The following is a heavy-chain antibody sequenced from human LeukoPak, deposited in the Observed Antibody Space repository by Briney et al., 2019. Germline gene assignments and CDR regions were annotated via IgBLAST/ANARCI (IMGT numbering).Heavy chain of an antibody. Sequence: SETLSLTCTVSGGSISSSSYYWGWIRQPPGKGLEWIGSIYYSGSTYYNPSLKSRLTISVDTSKNQFSLKLSSVTAADTAVYYCARDREKWEPVTRKYSHYMDVWGKGTTVTVSS. CDR2: IYYSGST. D-gene: IGHD1-26*01. J-gene: IGHJ6*03. V-gene: IGHV4-39*07. CDR1: GGSISSSSYY. CDR3: ARDREKWEPVTRKYSHYMDV.